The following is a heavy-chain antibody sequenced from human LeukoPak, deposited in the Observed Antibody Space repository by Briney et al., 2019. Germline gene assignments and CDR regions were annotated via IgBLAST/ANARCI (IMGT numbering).Heavy chain of an antibody. V-gene: IGHV3-30-3*01. CDR3: ARGGYVDTAMVEVD. D-gene: IGHD5-18*01. CDR1: GFTFSSYA. CDR2: ISYDGGNK. Sequence: GGSLRLSCAASGFTFSSYAMHWVRQAPGKGLEWVAVISYDGGNKYYADSVKGRFTISRDNSKNTLYLQMNSLRAEDTAVYYCARGGYVDTAMVEVDWGQGTLVTVSS. J-gene: IGHJ4*02.